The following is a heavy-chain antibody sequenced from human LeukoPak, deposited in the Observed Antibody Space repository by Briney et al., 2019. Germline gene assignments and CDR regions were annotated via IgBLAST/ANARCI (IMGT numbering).Heavy chain of an antibody. Sequence: GGSLRLSCAASGFTFSSYEMNWVRQAPGKGLEWVSYISSSGSTIYYADSVKGRFTISRDNAKNSLFLQMNSLRADDTAVYYCARDAGGEQQRDGWFDPWGQGTLVTVSS. CDR3: ARDAGGEQQRDGWFDP. CDR2: ISSSGSTI. V-gene: IGHV3-48*03. J-gene: IGHJ5*02. CDR1: GFTFSSYE. D-gene: IGHD2-21*01.